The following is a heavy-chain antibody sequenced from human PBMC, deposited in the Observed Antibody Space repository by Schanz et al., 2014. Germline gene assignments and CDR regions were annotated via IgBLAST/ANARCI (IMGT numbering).Heavy chain of an antibody. CDR1: GFTFSSYA. D-gene: IGHD2-15*01. V-gene: IGHV3-30-3*01. Sequence: QVQLVESGGGVVQPGRSLRLSCAASGFTFSSYAMSWVRQAPGKGLEWVALISNDGSIKYYADSVEGRFTISRDNSENTLYLQMNSLSADDTAVFYCAKGMGYCSGGTCYDYYYYGLDVWGQGTTVTVSS. J-gene: IGHJ6*02. CDR2: ISNDGSIK. CDR3: AKGMGYCSGGTCYDYYYYGLDV.